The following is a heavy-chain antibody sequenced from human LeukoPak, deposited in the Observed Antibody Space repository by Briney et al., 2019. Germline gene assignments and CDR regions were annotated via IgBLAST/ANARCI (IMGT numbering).Heavy chain of an antibody. CDR1: LKNEYFL. CDR2: INEAGEDR. V-gene: IGHV3-7*02. J-gene: IGHJ4*01. CDR3: ARASPRVVFNYFDY. D-gene: IGHD2-15*01. Sequence: GGSLRLSRLGPWLKNEYFLMELDPPAPGKGLEWVANINEAGEDRYYADSVKGRFTISRDNTKNSLFLDMTPLRVEDTATYFCARASPRVVFNYFDYSGQGALVPVSS.